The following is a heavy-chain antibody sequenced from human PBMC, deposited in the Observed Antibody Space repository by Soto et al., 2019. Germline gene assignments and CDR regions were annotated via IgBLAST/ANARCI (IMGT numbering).Heavy chain of an antibody. V-gene: IGHV3-11*01. J-gene: IGHJ5*02. CDR1: GFTFSDYY. CDR2: IRDSGSTTI. Sequence: QVQLVESGGGLVKPGGSLRLSCAASGFTFSDYYMSWIRQAPGKGLEWVSYIRDSGSTTIYYADSVKGRFTISRDNTKNSLYLQMNSLRAEDTAVYYCAREYSGYDSGRFDPWGQGTLVTVSS. D-gene: IGHD5-12*01. CDR3: AREYSGYDSGRFDP.